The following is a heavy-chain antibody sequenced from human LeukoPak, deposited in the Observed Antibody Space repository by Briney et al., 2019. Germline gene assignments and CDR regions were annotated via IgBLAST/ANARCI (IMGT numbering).Heavy chain of an antibody. CDR3: ARWRKYYYDSSGYYYFDY. CDR1: GGSISSYY. V-gene: IGHV4-59*01. D-gene: IGHD3-22*01. J-gene: IGHJ4*02. CDR2: IYYSGST. Sequence: SETLSLTCTVSGGSISSYYWSWIRQPPGKGLEWIGYIYYSGSTNYNPSLKSRVTIPVDTSKNQFSLRLSSVTAADTAVYYCARWRKYYYDSSGYYYFDYWGQGTLVTVSS.